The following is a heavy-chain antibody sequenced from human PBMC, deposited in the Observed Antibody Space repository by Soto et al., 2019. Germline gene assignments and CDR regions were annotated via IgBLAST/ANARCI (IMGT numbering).Heavy chain of an antibody. CDR1: GYTFITYY. V-gene: IGHV1-46*01. CDR2: INPMGGGT. CDR3: ARDLAARAF. J-gene: IGHJ4*02. D-gene: IGHD6-6*01. Sequence: ASVKVSCKASGYTFITYYIHWVRRAPGQGLEWMAIINPMGGGTNYAQELQGRVTLTSDTSTSTVYMELSSLRFEDTALFYCARDLAARAFWGQGTLVTVS.